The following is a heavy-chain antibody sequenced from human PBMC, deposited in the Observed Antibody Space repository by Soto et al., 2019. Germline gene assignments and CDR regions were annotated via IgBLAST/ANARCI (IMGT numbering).Heavy chain of an antibody. D-gene: IGHD2-15*01. J-gene: IGHJ4*02. CDR2: IIPLFDTT. CDR3: ARGRARSLTPYYFDH. Sequence: QVQLVQSGAEVKEPKSSVKVSCKASGGTFRNFGVSWVRQASGQGLEWMGDIIPLFDTTNYARKFQGRVTITADESTSTAYMELSSLKSEDTAVYYCARGRARSLTPYYFDHWGQGTLVTVSS. CDR1: GGTFRNFG. V-gene: IGHV1-69*01.